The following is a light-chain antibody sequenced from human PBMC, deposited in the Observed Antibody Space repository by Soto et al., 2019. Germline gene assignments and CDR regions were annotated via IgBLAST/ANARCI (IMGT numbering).Light chain of an antibody. CDR3: QEYYSVPDT. CDR2: DAS. Sequence: DIQMTQSPSSLSASVGDRVTITCPASQDISNYLNWYQQKPGKAPKLLIYDASNLETGVPSRFSVSGSGTDFTFTISSLRPEDVAVYYCQEYYSVPDTFGQGPTLQI. CDR1: QDISNY. J-gene: IGKJ2*01. V-gene: IGKV1-33*01.